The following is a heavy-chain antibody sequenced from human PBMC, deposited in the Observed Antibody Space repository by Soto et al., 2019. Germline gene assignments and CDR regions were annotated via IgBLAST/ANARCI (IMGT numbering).Heavy chain of an antibody. CDR2: ISYDGSNK. D-gene: IGHD2-15*01. V-gene: IGHV3-30*18. Sequence: QVQLVESGGGVVQPGRSLRLSCAASGFTFSSYGMHWVRQAPGKGLEWVAVISYDGSNKYYADSVKGRFTISRDNSKNTVYLQMNRLRAEDKAVYYCAKGDCSGGSCHEYFQHWGQGTLVTVSS. CDR1: GFTFSSYG. J-gene: IGHJ1*01. CDR3: AKGDCSGGSCHEYFQH.